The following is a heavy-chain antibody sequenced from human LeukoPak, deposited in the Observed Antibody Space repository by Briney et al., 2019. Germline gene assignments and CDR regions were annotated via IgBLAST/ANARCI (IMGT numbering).Heavy chain of an antibody. Sequence: SETLSLTCTVSGGSISSYYWSWIRQPPGKGLEWIGYIYYSGSTNYNPSLKSRVTISVDTSKNQFSLKLYAVTAADTAVYYCARFGDCSDGLCFYYLDPWGQGTLVTVSS. CDR3: ARFGDCSDGLCFYYLDP. V-gene: IGHV4-59*12. J-gene: IGHJ5*02. CDR2: IYYSGST. CDR1: GGSISSYY. D-gene: IGHD2-15*01.